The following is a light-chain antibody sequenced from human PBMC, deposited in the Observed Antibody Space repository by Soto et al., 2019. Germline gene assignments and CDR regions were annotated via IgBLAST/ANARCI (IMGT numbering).Light chain of an antibody. V-gene: IGKV3-20*01. CDR2: GIS. J-gene: IGKJ1*01. CDR1: HTISSSY. CDR3: QQYVTSSPRT. Sequence: EIVLTQSPGTLSLSPGERATLSCRASHTISSSYLAWYQQKPGQPPRLLMYGISRRATGIPDRFSGSRSGTEFTLTITRLEPEDFAVYYCQQYVTSSPRTFGQGTKVEIK.